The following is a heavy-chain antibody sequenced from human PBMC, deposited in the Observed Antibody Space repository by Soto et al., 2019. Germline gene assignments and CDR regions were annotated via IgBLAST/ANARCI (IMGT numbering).Heavy chain of an antibody. Sequence: PSETLSLTCAISGDSVSSNSAAWNWIRQSPSRGLEWLGRTYYRSKWYNDYAVSVKSRITINPDTSKNQFSLQLNSVTPEDTAVYYCARERKYQLLSRYWFDPWGQGTLVTVSS. D-gene: IGHD2-2*01. CDR3: ARERKYQLLSRYWFDP. J-gene: IGHJ5*02. CDR2: TYYRSKWYN. CDR1: GDSVSSNSAA. V-gene: IGHV6-1*01.